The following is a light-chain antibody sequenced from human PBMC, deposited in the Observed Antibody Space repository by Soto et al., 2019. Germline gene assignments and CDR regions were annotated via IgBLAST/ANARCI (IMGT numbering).Light chain of an antibody. CDR1: QTISCN. J-gene: IGKJ1*01. CDR3: QQYAKWSRT. Sequence: EIVMTQSPDTLSVSPGESATLSCRASQTISCNLAWYQQMPGQPPRLLIYGASSRATGVPARFTGSGFMTEFTLTISSLHSEDSAIYYCQQYAKWSRTFGPGTKV. V-gene: IGKV3D-15*01. CDR2: GAS.